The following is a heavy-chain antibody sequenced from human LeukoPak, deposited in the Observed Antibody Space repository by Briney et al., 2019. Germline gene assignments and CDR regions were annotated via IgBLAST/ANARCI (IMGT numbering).Heavy chain of an antibody. V-gene: IGHV4-39*01. CDR2: IYYSGST. CDR3: ARGRRGSRGVDY. CDR1: GGSISSSSYY. J-gene: IGHJ4*02. D-gene: IGHD5-12*01. Sequence: PSETLSLTWTVSGGSISSSSYYWGWIRQPPGKGLEWIGSIYYSGSTYYNPSLKSRVTISVDTSKNQLSLKLSSVTAADTAVYYCARGRRGSRGVDYWGQGTLVTVSS.